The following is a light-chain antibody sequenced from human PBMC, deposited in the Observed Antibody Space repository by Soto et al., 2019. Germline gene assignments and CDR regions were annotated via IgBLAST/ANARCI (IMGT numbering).Light chain of an antibody. V-gene: IGLV2-23*01. J-gene: IGLJ1*01. CDR1: SSDVGSYNL. Sequence: QSVLTQPASVSGSPGQSITISCTGTSSDVGSYNLVSWYQQHPGKAPKLMTYEGSKRPSGVSNRFSGSKSGNTASLTISGLQAEDEADYYCCSYAGSSTSSVFATGPKVTVL. CDR3: CSYAGSSTSSV. CDR2: EGS.